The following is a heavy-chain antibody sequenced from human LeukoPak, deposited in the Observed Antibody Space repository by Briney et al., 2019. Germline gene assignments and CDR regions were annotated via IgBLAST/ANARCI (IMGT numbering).Heavy chain of an antibody. CDR3: ARGRWELPEGSLDH. V-gene: IGHV4-34*01. Sequence: SETLSLTCAVYGGSFSGYYWSWIRQPPGKGLEWTGEINHSGSTNSNPSLKSRVTISVDASKNQFSPKLSSVTAADTAVYYCARGRWELPEGSLDHWGQGALVTVSS. J-gene: IGHJ4*02. CDR1: GGSFSGYY. D-gene: IGHD1-26*01. CDR2: INHSGST.